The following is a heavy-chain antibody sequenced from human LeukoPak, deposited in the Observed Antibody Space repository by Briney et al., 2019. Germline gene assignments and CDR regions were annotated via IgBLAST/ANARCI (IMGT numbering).Heavy chain of an antibody. D-gene: IGHD2-15*01. CDR2: IYYNEDT. V-gene: IGHV4-39*01. J-gene: IGHJ3*01. CDR1: GVSIYTSTFY. Sequence: SETLSLTCTVSGVSIYTSTFYWGWIRQPPGKGVEFIGSIYYNEDTFHNPSLKSRLTISVDTSTNQFSLRLSSVTAADTAVYYCARQLAAGNDGFDVWGQGAMVTVSS. CDR3: ARQLAAGNDGFDV.